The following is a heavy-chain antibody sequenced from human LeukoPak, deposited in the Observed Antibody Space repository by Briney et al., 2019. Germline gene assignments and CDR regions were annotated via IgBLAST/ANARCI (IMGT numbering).Heavy chain of an antibody. D-gene: IGHD6-13*01. J-gene: IGHJ4*02. Sequence: GGSLRLSCAASGFTFDDYAMHWVRQAPGKGLECVSGISWNSGSIGYADSVKGRFTISRDNAKNSLYLQMNSLRAEDTALYYCAKGKGYSSSWYYFDYWGQGTLVTVSS. CDR3: AKGKGYSSSWYYFDY. CDR1: GFTFDDYA. V-gene: IGHV3-9*01. CDR2: ISWNSGSI.